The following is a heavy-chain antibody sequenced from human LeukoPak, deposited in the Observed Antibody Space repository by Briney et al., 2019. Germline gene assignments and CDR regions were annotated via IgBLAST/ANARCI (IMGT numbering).Heavy chain of an antibody. CDR3: TRDSARRDGYNFDY. V-gene: IGHV3-30*04. Sequence: GGSLRLSCAASGFTFSTYAMHWVRQAPGKVLEWVALISYDGSRKHFADSVKGRFTISRDNPKNTLYLQMDSLRGEDTAVYYCTRDSARRDGYNFDYWGQGTLVTVSS. D-gene: IGHD5-24*01. CDR2: ISYDGSRK. CDR1: GFTFSTYA. J-gene: IGHJ4*02.